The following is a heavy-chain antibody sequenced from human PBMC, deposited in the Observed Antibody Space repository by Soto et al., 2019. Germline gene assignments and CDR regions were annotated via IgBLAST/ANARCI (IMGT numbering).Heavy chain of an antibody. CDR3: ARDKCSSTSCYDEYYYYYGMDV. CDR2: INPNSGGT. CDR1: GYTFTGYY. D-gene: IGHD2-2*01. Sequence: ASVKVSCKASGYTFTGYYMHWVRQAPGQGLEWMGWINPNSGGTNYAQKFQGWVTMTRDTSISTAYMELSRLRSDDTAVYYCARDKCSSTSCYDEYYYYYGMDVWGQGTTVTVSS. V-gene: IGHV1-2*04. J-gene: IGHJ6*02.